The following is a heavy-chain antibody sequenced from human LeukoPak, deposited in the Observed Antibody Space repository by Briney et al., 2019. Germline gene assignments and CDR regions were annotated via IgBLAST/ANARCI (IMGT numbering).Heavy chain of an antibody. J-gene: IGHJ5*02. CDR3: ARDVDTSSHSSQLDP. CDR1: GFTFRTFG. D-gene: IGHD5-18*01. CDR2: IQSDGSKQ. Sequence: GGSLRLSCATAGFTFRTFGIHLVRQTPGKGLEWAAAIQSDGSKQYYGDSVKGRFTISRDSSKNTVYLQMNSLRDEDTAVYYCARDVDTSSHSSQLDPWGQGTLVTVPS. V-gene: IGHV3-33*01.